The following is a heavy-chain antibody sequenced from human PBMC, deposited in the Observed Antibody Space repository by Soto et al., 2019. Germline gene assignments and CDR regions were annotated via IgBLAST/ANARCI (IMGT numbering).Heavy chain of an antibody. CDR3: AREDRDQDTGLVRAAIDGMDV. J-gene: IGHJ6*02. CDR1: GGTISRYS. CDR2: VIPIFGIP. V-gene: IGHV1-69*05. D-gene: IGHD2-2*01. Sequence: QVQLVQSGAEVKKPGSSVKVSCKASGGTISRYSITWVRQAPGHGLEWIGRVIPIFGIPTYAQKFQGRVTLTTDESTSTAYMELRSLRSDDTAVYYCAREDRDQDTGLVRAAIDGMDVWGQGTTVTVSS.